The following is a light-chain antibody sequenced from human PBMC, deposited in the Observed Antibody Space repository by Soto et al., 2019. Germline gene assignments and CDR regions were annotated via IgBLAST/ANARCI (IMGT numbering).Light chain of an antibody. CDR1: QSISTSY. V-gene: IGKV3-20*01. CDR3: QQYHGSPRT. J-gene: IGKJ2*01. Sequence: EIVLTQFPGTLSLSPGERATLSCGASQSISTSYLAWYQQKPGQPPGLLIYSTSSRATGIPDRFSGSGSGTDFTLTISSLQPEDFAVYYCQQYHGSPRTFGQGTKLEI. CDR2: STS.